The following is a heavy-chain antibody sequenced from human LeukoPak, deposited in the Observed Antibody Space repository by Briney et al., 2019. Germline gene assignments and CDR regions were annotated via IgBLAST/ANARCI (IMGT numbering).Heavy chain of an antibody. CDR3: ARDPYYGDRFDY. Sequence: SETLSLTCTVSGGSISSSSYYWGWIRQPPGKGLEWIGSIYYSGSTYYNPSLKSRVTISVDTSKNQFSLKLSSVTAADTAVYYCARDPYYGDRFDYWDQGTLVTVSS. CDR2: IYYSGST. CDR1: GGSISSSSYY. V-gene: IGHV4-39*07. D-gene: IGHD4-17*01. J-gene: IGHJ4*02.